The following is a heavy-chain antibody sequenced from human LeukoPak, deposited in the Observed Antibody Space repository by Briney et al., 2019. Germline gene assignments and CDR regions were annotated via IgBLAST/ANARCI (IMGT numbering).Heavy chain of an antibody. V-gene: IGHV3-53*01. J-gene: IGHJ4*02. CDR3: ARDSVGLYGSGSYDY. Sequence: PGGSLRLSCAASGFTVSSNYMSWVRQAPGKGLEWVSVIYSGGSTYYADSVKGRFTISRDNSKNTLYLQMNSLRAEDTAVYYCARDSVGLYGSGSYDYWGQGTLVNV. D-gene: IGHD3-10*01. CDR2: IYSGGST. CDR1: GFTVSSNY.